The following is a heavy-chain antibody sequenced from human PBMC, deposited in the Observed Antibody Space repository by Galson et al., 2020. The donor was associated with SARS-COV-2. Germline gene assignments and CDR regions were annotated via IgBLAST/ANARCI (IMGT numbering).Heavy chain of an antibody. D-gene: IGHD5-18*01. J-gene: IGHJ2*01. Sequence: ASETLSLTCTVSGGSTSSGDYYWSWIRQPPGKGLEWIGYIYYSGSTYYNPSLKSQVTISVDTSKNQFSLKLSSVTAADTAVYYCAREVRDTATLWYFDLWGRGTLVTVSS. V-gene: IGHV4-30-4*01. CDR1: GGSTSSGDYY. CDR2: IYYSGST. CDR3: AREVRDTATLWYFDL.